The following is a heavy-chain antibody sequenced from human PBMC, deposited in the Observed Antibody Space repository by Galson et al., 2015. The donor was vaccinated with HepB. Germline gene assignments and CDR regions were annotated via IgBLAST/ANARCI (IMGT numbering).Heavy chain of an antibody. CDR1: GFTFGAYE. CDR3: VRDDALWSWYFHS. V-gene: IGHV3-48*03. Sequence: SLRLSCAASGFTFGAYEMNWVRQAPGKGLEWISYISSNGYMIYYAESVKGRFTVSRDNARDSLYLQMNSLRVEDTAVYYCVRDDALWSWYFHSWGQGILVTVSS. D-gene: IGHD3-10*01. CDR2: ISSNGYMI. J-gene: IGHJ4*02.